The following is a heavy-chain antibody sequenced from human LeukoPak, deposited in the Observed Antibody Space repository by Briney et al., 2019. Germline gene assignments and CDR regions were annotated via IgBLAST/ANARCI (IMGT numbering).Heavy chain of an antibody. D-gene: IGHD3-22*01. Sequence: GGSLRLSCAASGFTVSNNYMSWVRQAPGKGLEWVSVIYSGGSTYYADSVRGRFTISRDNSKNTLYLQMNSLRAEHTAVFYCARVRTGSSGYYYDYYFDYWGQGTLVTVSS. CDR1: GFTVSNNY. CDR2: IYSGGST. J-gene: IGHJ4*02. V-gene: IGHV3-53*01. CDR3: ARVRTGSSGYYYDYYFDY.